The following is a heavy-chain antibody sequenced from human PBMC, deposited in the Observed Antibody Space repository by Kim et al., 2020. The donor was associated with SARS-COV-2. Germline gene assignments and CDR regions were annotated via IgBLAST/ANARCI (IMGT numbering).Heavy chain of an antibody. J-gene: IGHJ6*02. D-gene: IGHD3-3*01. V-gene: IGHV3-48*02. Sequence: GGSLRLSCAASGFTFSSYSMNWVRQAPGKGLEWVSYISSSSSTIYYADSVKGRFTISRDNAKNSLYLQMNSLRDEDTAVYYCARDCPHYDFWSGYPDYYYYGMDVWGQGTTVTVSS. CDR2: ISSSSSTI. CDR1: GFTFSSYS. CDR3: ARDCPHYDFWSGYPDYYYYGMDV.